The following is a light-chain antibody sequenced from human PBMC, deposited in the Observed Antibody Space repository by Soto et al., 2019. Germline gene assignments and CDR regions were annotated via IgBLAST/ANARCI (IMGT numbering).Light chain of an antibody. CDR3: QHFGNSRWT. CDR1: QSVSSTY. J-gene: IGKJ1*01. Sequence: EIVLTQSPGTLSSSPGERATLSCRASQSVSSTYLAWYQQRPGQAPRLLIYGTSRRASGVPDRFSGSGSGTDCTLIINGLEPEEFAVYICQHFGNSRWTFGQGTRVEIK. V-gene: IGKV3-20*01. CDR2: GTS.